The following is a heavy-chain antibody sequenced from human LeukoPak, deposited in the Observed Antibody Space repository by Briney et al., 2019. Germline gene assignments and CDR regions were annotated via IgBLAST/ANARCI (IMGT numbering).Heavy chain of an antibody. CDR1: GFTFSSYA. D-gene: IGHD6-13*01. CDR3: ARDREGVYSSSWYDNWFDP. V-gene: IGHV3-30-3*01. J-gene: IGHJ5*02. CDR2: ISYDGSNK. Sequence: PGGSLRLSCAASGFTFSSYAMHWVRQAPGKGLEWVAVISYDGSNKYYADSVKGRFTISRDNSKNTLYLQMNSLRAEDTAVYYCARDREGVYSSSWYDNWFDPWGQGTLVTVSS.